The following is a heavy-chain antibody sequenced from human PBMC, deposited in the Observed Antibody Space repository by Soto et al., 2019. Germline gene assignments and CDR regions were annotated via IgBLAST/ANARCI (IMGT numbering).Heavy chain of an antibody. D-gene: IGHD3-16*01. J-gene: IGHJ4*02. CDR2: ISPDIATV. Sequence: EVQLVESGGGLVQPGGYLRLSCVASGFTFDRYAMNWVRQAPGKGLEWLSWISPDIATVEYSDSVTGRFTMSRDDAKNLLNLQMNSLKDEDTAVYYCARDHRWAFDYWGQGTRVTVTS. CDR1: GFTFDRYA. CDR3: ARDHRWAFDY. V-gene: IGHV3-48*02.